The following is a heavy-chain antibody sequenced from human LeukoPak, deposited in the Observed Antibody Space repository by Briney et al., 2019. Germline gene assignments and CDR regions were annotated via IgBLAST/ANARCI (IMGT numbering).Heavy chain of an antibody. Sequence: SETLSLTCTVSGGSISSYYWSWIRQPPGKGLEWIGHIYYSGSTNYNPSLKSRVTISVDTSETQFSLKLSSVTAADTAVYYCARSELLWFGGVNSGFDYWGQGTLVTVSS. CDR2: IYYSGST. CDR3: ARSELLWFGGVNSGFDY. D-gene: IGHD3-10*01. CDR1: GGSISSYY. J-gene: IGHJ4*02. V-gene: IGHV4-59*01.